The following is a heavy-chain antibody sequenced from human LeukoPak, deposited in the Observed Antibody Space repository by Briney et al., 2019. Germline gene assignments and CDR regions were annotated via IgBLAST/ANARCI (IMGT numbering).Heavy chain of an antibody. CDR1: GGSLSSFY. Sequence: SETLSLTCTVSGGSLSSFYWSWIRQPPGKGLEWIGYIYYTGSTNYNPPLKSRVTISVDTSKNQFSLKLSSVTAADTAVYYCARHSGSRDGFDIWGQGTMVTVSS. J-gene: IGHJ3*02. D-gene: IGHD1-26*01. CDR3: ARHSGSRDGFDI. CDR2: IYYTGST. V-gene: IGHV4-59*08.